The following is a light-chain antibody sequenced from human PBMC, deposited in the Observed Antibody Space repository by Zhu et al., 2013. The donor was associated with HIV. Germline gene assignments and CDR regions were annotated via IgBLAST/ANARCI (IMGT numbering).Light chain of an antibody. V-gene: IGKV2-30*02. J-gene: IGKJ2*01. CDR2: RVS. CDR1: RSLEHGDGKTY. Sequence: TQYPLVLPVVLGQPASMSCMSGRSLEHGDGKTYLSWYLQRPGHPPRRLIYRVSQRESGVPERFSGSGSGTDFTLRITAVTEDDLGIYYCMQGTHWYTFGQGTQLAI. CDR3: MQGTHWYT.